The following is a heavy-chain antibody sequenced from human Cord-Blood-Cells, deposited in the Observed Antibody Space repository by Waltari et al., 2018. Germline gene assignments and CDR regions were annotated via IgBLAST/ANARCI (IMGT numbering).Heavy chain of an antibody. V-gene: IGHV3-23*01. Sequence: EVQLLESGGGLVQPGGSLRLSCAASGFTFRSYASSWVRQAPGQGLECVSAISGSGGSTYYADSVKGRFTISRDNSKNTLYLQMNSLRAEDTAVYYCAKDGSLLTGDAFDIWGQGTMVTVSS. D-gene: IGHD7-27*01. J-gene: IGHJ3*02. CDR2: ISGSGGST. CDR1: GFTFRSYA. CDR3: AKDGSLLTGDAFDI.